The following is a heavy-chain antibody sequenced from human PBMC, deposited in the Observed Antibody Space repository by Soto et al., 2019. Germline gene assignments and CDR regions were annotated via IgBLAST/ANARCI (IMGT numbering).Heavy chain of an antibody. D-gene: IGHD6-19*01. CDR3: ARISLLAQWLVLGAFDI. V-gene: IGHV3-11*01. CDR2: ISSSGSTI. CDR1: EFTFGDYY. Sequence: WGSLRLPSAASEFTFGDYYIRCILKAPRKGLEWVSYISSSGSTIYYADSVKGRFTISRDNAKNSLYLQMNSLRAEDTAVYYCARISLLAQWLVLGAFDIWGQGTMVT. J-gene: IGHJ3*02.